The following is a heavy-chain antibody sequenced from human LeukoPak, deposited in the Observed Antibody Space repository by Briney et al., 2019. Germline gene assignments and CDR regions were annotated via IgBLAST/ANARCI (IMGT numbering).Heavy chain of an antibody. CDR2: IYYSGST. V-gene: IGHV4-31*03. D-gene: IGHD2-2*01. CDR1: GGSISSGGYY. Sequence: SQTLSLTCTVSGGSISSGGYYWSWIRQHPGKGLEWIGHIYYSGSTYYNPSLKSRVTMSVDTSKNQFSLKLSSVTAADTAVYYCARARRPEYCSSTSCYSYFDYWGQGTLVTVSS. J-gene: IGHJ4*02. CDR3: ARARRPEYCSSTSCYSYFDY.